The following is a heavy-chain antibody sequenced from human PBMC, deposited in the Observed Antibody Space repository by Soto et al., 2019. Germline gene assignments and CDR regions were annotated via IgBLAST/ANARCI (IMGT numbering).Heavy chain of an antibody. CDR2: INHSGST. J-gene: IGHJ3*02. V-gene: IGHV4-34*01. D-gene: IGHD3-22*01. CDR1: GGSFSGYY. CDR3: ARGPARKTRVVVIKSAFDI. Sequence: KQSQTLSLTCAVYGGSFSGYYWSWIRQPPGKGLEWIGEINHSGSTNYNPSLKSRVTISVDTSKNQFSLKLSSVTAADTAVYYCARGPARKTRVVVIKSAFDIWGQGTMVTVSS.